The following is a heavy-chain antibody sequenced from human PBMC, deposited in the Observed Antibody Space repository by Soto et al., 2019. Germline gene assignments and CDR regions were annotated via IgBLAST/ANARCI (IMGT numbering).Heavy chain of an antibody. CDR2: INPNSGGT. V-gene: IGHV1-2*04. J-gene: IGHJ4*02. D-gene: IGHD6-13*01. Sequence: ASVKVSCKASGYTFTGYYMHRVRQAPGQGLEWMGWINPNSGGTNYAQKFQGWVTMTRDTSISTAYMELSRLRSDDTAMYYCARDSRSTWYPLDHWGQGTLVTVSS. CDR1: GYTFTGYY. CDR3: ARDSRSTWYPLDH.